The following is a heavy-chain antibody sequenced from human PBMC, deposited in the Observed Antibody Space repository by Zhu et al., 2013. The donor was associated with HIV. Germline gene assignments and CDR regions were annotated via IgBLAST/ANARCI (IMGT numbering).Heavy chain of an antibody. CDR2: INAGNGNT. Sequence: QVQLVQSGAEVKKPGASVKVSCKASGYTFTSYAMHWVRQAPGQRLEWMGWINAGNGNTKYSQKFQGRVTITRDTSASTAYMELSSLRSEDTAVYYCARAYGSGLEETFFDYWGQGTLVTVSS. D-gene: IGHD3-10*01. CDR1: GYTFTSYA. V-gene: IGHV1-3*01. CDR3: ARAYGSGLEETFFDY. J-gene: IGHJ4*02.